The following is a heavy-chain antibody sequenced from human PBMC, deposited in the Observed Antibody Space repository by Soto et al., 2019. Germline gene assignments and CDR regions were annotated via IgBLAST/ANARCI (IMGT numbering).Heavy chain of an antibody. J-gene: IGHJ6*02. CDR3: AKEGGWELLAYGMDV. V-gene: IGHV3-23*01. Sequence: SGGSLRLSCAASGFTFSSYAMSWVRQAPGKGLEWVSAISGSGGSTYYADSVKGRFTISRDNSKNTLYLQMNSLRAEDTAVYYCAKEGGWELLAYGMDVWGQGTTVTVSS. D-gene: IGHD1-26*01. CDR2: ISGSGGST. CDR1: GFTFSSYA.